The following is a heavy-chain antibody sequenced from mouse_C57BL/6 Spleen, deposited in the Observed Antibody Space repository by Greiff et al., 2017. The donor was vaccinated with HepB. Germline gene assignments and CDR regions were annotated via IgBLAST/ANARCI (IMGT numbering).Heavy chain of an antibody. CDR1: GFNIKDDY. Sequence: VQLKESGAELVRPGASVKLSCTASGFNIKDDYMHWVKQRPEQGLEWIGWIDPENGDTEYASKFQGKATITADTSSNTAYLQLSSLTSEDTAVYYCTPVYDDCWFAYWGQGTLVTVSA. D-gene: IGHD2-4*01. V-gene: IGHV14-4*01. J-gene: IGHJ3*01. CDR2: IDPENGDT. CDR3: TPVYDDCWFAY.